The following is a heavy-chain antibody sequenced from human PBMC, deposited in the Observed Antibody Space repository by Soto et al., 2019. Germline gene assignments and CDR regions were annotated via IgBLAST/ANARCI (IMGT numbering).Heavy chain of an antibody. D-gene: IGHD1-26*01. V-gene: IGHV1-69*13. CDR1: GGTFSSYS. CDR3: ARGGSYDAFDI. CDR2: IIPIFGTA. J-gene: IGHJ3*02. Sequence: GASVKVSCKASGGTFSSYSISWVRQAPGQGLEWMGGIIPIFGTANYAQKFQGRVTITADESTSTAYMELSSLRSEDTAVYYCARGGSYDAFDIWGQGTMVTVSS.